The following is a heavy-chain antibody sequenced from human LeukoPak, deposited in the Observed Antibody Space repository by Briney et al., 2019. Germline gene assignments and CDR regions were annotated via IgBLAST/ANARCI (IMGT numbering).Heavy chain of an antibody. CDR3: ASSRGPGYSSSWYYFDY. V-gene: IGHV3-30-3*01. D-gene: IGHD6-13*01. CDR1: GFTFSSYA. J-gene: IGHJ4*02. Sequence: GRSLRLSCAASGFTFSSYAMHWVRQAPGKGLEWVAVISYDGSNKYYADSVKGRFTISRDNSKNTLYLQMNSLRAEATAVYYCASSRGPGYSSSWYYFDYWGQGPLVTVSS. CDR2: ISYDGSNK.